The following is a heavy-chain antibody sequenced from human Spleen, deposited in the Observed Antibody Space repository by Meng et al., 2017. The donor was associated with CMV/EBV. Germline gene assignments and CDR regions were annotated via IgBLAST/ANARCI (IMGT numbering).Heavy chain of an antibody. CDR2: IQVIGHT. D-gene: IGHD6-13*01. J-gene: IGHJ4*02. CDR3: ARDGQQLVPY. Sequence: QVQTQEPAPGRVEPSETLSLTCIVSGASIKNYNWNWVRQPAGQGLEWIGLIQVIGHTVYNPSLKSRVTVSLDASKSQFSLTLNSVTAADTATYYCARDGQQLVPYWGQGTLVTVSS. V-gene: IGHV4-4*07. CDR1: GASIKNYN.